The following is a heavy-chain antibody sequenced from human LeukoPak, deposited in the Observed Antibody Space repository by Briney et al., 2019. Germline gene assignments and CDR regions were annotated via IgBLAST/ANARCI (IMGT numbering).Heavy chain of an antibody. CDR2: IYYSGST. CDR1: GGSISNYY. CDR3: ARQTYGDYVEFDY. Sequence: SETLSLTCTASGGSISNYYWSWIRQPPGKGLEWIGYIYYSGSTNYNPSLKSRVTISVDTSKNQFSLKLSSVTAADTAVYYCARQTYGDYVEFDYWGQGTLVTVSS. D-gene: IGHD4-17*01. J-gene: IGHJ4*02. V-gene: IGHV4-59*08.